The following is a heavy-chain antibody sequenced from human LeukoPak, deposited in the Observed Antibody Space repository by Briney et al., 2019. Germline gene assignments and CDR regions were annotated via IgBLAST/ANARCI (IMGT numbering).Heavy chain of an antibody. D-gene: IGHD1-26*01. Sequence: GGSLRLSCAASGFIVSANYMSWVRQAPGKGLEGVSIIYSGGRTYYADSVKARFSISRDNSKNSVYLQMNSLRPEDTAVYYCAKGGGNYGFAPWGQGTLVIVSS. CDR3: AKGGGNYGFAP. CDR2: IYSGGRT. CDR1: GFIVSANY. J-gene: IGHJ5*02. V-gene: IGHV3-53*01.